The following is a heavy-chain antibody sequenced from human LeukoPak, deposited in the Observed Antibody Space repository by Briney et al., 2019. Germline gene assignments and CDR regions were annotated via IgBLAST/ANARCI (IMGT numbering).Heavy chain of an antibody. CDR1: GGSFSGYY. D-gene: IGHD2-2*02. J-gene: IGHJ5*02. V-gene: IGHV4-34*01. Sequence: RASETLSLTCAVYGGSFSGYYWSWIRQPPGKGLEWIGEINHSGSTNYNPSLMSRVTISVDTSKNQFSLKLSSVTAADTAVYYCARVLHRRDIVVVPAAISWFDPWGQGTLVTVSS. CDR3: ARVLHRRDIVVVPAAISWFDP. CDR2: INHSGST.